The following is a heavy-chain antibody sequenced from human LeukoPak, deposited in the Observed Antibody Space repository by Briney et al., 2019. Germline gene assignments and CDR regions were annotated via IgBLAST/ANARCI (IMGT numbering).Heavy chain of an antibody. Sequence: GGSLRLSCAASGFTFDDYGMSWVRQAPGKGLEWVSSISSSSSYIYYADSVKGRFTISRDNAKNSLYLQMNSLRAEDTAVYYCARGVFNAFGIWGQGTMVTVSS. CDR2: ISSSSSYI. J-gene: IGHJ3*02. D-gene: IGHD3-10*02. V-gene: IGHV3-21*01. CDR3: ARGVFNAFGI. CDR1: GFTFDDYG.